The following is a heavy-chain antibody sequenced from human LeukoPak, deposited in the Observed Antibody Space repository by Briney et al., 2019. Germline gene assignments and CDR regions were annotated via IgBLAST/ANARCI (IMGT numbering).Heavy chain of an antibody. V-gene: IGHV3-66*01. Sequence: PGGSLRLSCAASGFTVSSNYMSWVRQAPGKGLEWVSVIYSGGSTYYADSVKGRFTISRDNSKNTLYLQMNSLRAEDTAVYYCARDRLLLWFGELLKEGYYYYYYGMDVWGQGTTVTVSS. CDR2: IYSGGST. CDR3: ARDRLLLWFGELLKEGYYYYYYGMDV. D-gene: IGHD3-10*01. J-gene: IGHJ6*02. CDR1: GFTVSSNY.